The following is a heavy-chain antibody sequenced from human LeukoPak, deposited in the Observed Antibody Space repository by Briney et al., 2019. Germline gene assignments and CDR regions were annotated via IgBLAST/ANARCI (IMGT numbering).Heavy chain of an antibody. CDR1: GGSIRNGGYH. CDR3: ARVYTVMGATTVDHYHYYMDV. D-gene: IGHD5-18*01. Sequence: PSETLSLTCTVSGGSIRNGGYHWSWIRPPAGKEVEGIGHIYTRRTTNYNPSVKSRVTVSLDTSKNQISLKLSSVTAADTAIYYCARVYTVMGATTVDHYHYYMDVWGKGTTVTVSS. J-gene: IGHJ6*03. CDR2: IYTRRTT. V-gene: IGHV4-61*09.